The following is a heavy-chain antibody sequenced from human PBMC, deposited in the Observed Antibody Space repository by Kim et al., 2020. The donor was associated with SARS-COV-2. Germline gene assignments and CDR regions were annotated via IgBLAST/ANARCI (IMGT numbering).Heavy chain of an antibody. D-gene: IGHD4-17*01. Sequence: GGSLRLSCAASGFTFDDYAMHWVRQAPGKGLEWVSGISWNSGSIGYADSVKGRFTIFRDNAKNSLYLQMNSLRAEDTALYYCAKVDDYGGNTGYWGQGTLFTVSS. CDR1: GFTFDDYA. CDR3: AKVDDYGGNTGY. CDR2: ISWNSGSI. J-gene: IGHJ4*02. V-gene: IGHV3-9*01.